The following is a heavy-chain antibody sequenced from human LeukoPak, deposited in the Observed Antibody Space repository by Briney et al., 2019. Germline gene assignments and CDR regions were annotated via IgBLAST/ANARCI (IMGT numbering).Heavy chain of an antibody. CDR1: GVSISTRTYY. D-gene: IGHD6-13*01. J-gene: IGHJ5*02. CDR3: ARQGDTSSWYNWFDP. V-gene: IGHV4-39*01. CDR2: IYYTGNT. Sequence: SETLSLTCTVSGVSISTRTYYWAWIRQPPGKGLEWIGSIYYTGNTNYNPSLKSRVTISVDTSKNQFSLKVTSVTAPDTAVYYCARQGDTSSWYNWFDPWGQGTLVTVST.